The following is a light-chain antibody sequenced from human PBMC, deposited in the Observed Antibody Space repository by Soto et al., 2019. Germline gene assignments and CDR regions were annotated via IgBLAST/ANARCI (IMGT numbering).Light chain of an antibody. V-gene: IGKV3-20*01. Sequence: ELVLTQSPGTLSLSPGERATLSCRASLSVSSSNLAWYQQKPGQTPRLLIYGASSKATGIPDRFSGSVSGTDFTLTISRVEPEDFAVYYCQQYGISPLTFGGGTKVEIK. CDR1: LSVSSSN. CDR3: QQYGISPLT. CDR2: GAS. J-gene: IGKJ4*01.